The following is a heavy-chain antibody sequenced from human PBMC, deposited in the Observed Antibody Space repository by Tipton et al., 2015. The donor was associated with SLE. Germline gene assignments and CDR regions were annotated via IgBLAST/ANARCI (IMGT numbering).Heavy chain of an antibody. V-gene: IGHV7-4-1*02. CDR1: GYTFTGYY. Sequence: QSGPEVKKPGASVKVSCKASGYTFTGYYMHWVRQAPGQGLEWMGWINTNTGNPTYAQGFTGRFVFSLDTSVSTAYLQISSLKAEDTAVYYCARGPGYAVRNGMDVWGQGTTVTVSS. D-gene: IGHD1-1*01. CDR3: ARGPGYAVRNGMDV. J-gene: IGHJ6*02. CDR2: INTNTGNP.